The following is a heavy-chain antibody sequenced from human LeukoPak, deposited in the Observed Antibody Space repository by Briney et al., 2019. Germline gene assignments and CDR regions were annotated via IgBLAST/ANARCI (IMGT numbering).Heavy chain of an antibody. Sequence: AXVRVSCKASGFTFTDPYIHWIRQAPGQGPEWMGWINPGSGHIHCPPKFQDSVTMTRDTSIITAYMELSWLNSDDTAVYYCARERSVGVVDYWGQGTLVTVSS. CDR3: ARERSVGVVDY. V-gene: IGHV1-2*02. J-gene: IGHJ4*02. CDR1: GFTFTDPY. D-gene: IGHD1-26*01. CDR2: INPGSGHI.